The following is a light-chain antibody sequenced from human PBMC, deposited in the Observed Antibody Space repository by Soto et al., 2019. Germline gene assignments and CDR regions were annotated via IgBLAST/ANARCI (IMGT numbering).Light chain of an antibody. Sequence: DIQMTQSPSSLSASVGDRVTITCRASQGITNYLAWYQQKPGKVPKLLIYAASTLQSGVPSRFSGSGSGTDFTLTISSLQPEDVATYYCQKYNSAPALTFGGGTKVEIK. CDR3: QKYNSAPALT. CDR2: AAS. CDR1: QGITNY. J-gene: IGKJ4*01. V-gene: IGKV1-27*01.